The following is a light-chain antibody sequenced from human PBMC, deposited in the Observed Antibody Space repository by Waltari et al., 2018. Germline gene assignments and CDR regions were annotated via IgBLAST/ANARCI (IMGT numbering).Light chain of an antibody. J-gene: IGKJ2*01. CDR2: AAS. V-gene: IGKV1-39*01. Sequence: DIQMTQSPSSLSASVGDRVTITCRASQSISSFLNWYQQKPGKAPKLLSYAASSLQSGVPSRFSGSGSGTDFTLTISSLQPEDFATYYCQQSYSNPPTFGQGTKLEIK. CDR3: QQSYSNPPT. CDR1: QSISSF.